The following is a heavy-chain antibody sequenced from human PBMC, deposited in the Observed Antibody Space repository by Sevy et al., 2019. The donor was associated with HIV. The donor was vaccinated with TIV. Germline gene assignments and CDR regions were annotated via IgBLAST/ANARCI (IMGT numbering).Heavy chain of an antibody. V-gene: IGHV3-30*04. J-gene: IGHJ4*02. CDR1: GFTFSSYA. CDR3: ATSRRDDYNYYFDS. CDR2: ISYDGSNK. Sequence: GGSLRLSCAASGFTFSSYAMHWVRQAPGKGLEWVAVISYDGSNKYYADSVKGRFTISRDNSKNTLYLQMNSLRAEDTAVYYCATSRRDDYNYYFDSWGQGTLVTVSS. D-gene: IGHD4-4*01.